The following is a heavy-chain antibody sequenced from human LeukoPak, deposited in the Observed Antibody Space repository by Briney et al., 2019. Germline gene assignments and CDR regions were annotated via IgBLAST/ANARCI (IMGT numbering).Heavy chain of an antibody. V-gene: IGHV4-34*08. J-gene: IGHJ5*02. CDR2: INHSGST. CDR3: ATGIHYYDSRGNWFDP. CDR1: GFTFSSYA. D-gene: IGHD3-22*01. Sequence: GSLRLSCAASGFTFSSYAMSWIRQPPGKGLEWIGEINHSGSTNYNPSLKSRVTISVDTSKNQFSLKLSSVAAADTAVYYCATGIHYYDSRGNWFDPWGQGTLVTVSS.